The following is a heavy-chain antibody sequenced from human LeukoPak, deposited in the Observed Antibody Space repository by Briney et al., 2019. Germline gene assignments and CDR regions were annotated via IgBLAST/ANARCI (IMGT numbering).Heavy chain of an antibody. CDR1: GFTFSSYFW. CDR2: IKSDGSSS. V-gene: IGHV3-74*01. D-gene: IGHD4-23*01. CDR3: ARDPTRYASTTVVASNFDY. Sequence: GGSLRLSCAASGFTFSSYFWMHWVRQAPGNGLVWVSRIKSDGSSSTYADSVKGRFTISRDNAKNTLYLQMNSLRDEDTAVYYCARDPTRYASTTVVASNFDYWGQGTLVTVSS. J-gene: IGHJ4*02.